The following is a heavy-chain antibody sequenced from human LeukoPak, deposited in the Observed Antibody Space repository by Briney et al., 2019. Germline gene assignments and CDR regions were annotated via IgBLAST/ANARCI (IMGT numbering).Heavy chain of an antibody. V-gene: IGHV3-30*04. CDR3: ARDHHKLRYFDWLPGAPYYFDY. CDR2: ISYDGSNK. J-gene: IGHJ4*02. CDR1: GFTFSSYA. D-gene: IGHD3-9*01. Sequence: GGSLRLSCAASGFTFSSYAMHWVRQAPGKGLEWVAVISYDGSNKYYADSVKDRFTISRDNSKNTLYLQMNSLRAEDTAVYYCARDHHKLRYFDWLPGAPYYFDYWGQGTLVTVSS.